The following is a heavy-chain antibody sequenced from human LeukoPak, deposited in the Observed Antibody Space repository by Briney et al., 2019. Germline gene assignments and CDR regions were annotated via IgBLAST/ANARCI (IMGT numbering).Heavy chain of an antibody. CDR2: IWYDGSNK. V-gene: IGHV3-33*01. CDR3: ARGRRGGYGPGVDY. D-gene: IGHD5-12*01. Sequence: GGSLRLSCAASGFTFSSYGMHWVRQAPGKGLEWVAVIWYDGSNKYYADSVKGRFTISRDYSKKTLYLQMNILRAEDTAVYYCARGRRGGYGPGVDYWGQGTLVTVSS. CDR1: GFTFSSYG. J-gene: IGHJ4*02.